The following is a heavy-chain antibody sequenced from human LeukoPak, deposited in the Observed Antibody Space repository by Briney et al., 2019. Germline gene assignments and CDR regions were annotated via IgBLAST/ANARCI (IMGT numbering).Heavy chain of an antibody. Sequence: GRSLRLSCAASGFTFSSYGMHWVRQAPGKGLEWVAVIWYDGSNKYYADSVKGRFTISRDNSKNTLYLQMNSLRAEDTAVFYCAKSGCSSTSCYSILSGWLDPWGQGTLVTVSS. CDR2: IWYDGSNK. V-gene: IGHV3-33*06. D-gene: IGHD2-2*02. J-gene: IGHJ5*02. CDR1: GFTFSSYG. CDR3: AKSGCSSTSCYSILSGWLDP.